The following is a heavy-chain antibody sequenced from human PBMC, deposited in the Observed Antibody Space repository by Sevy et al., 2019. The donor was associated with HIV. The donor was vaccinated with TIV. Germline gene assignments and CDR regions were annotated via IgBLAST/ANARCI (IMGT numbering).Heavy chain of an antibody. V-gene: IGHV3-23*01. CDR2: ISGSGGTT. CDR1: GFTFSSYA. CDR3: AKRYSGNNPFDF. Sequence: GGSLRLSCAASGFTFSSYAMTWVRQAPGKGLEWVSIISGSGGTTYYADSVKGRFTISRDNSKNTLYLQMNSLRAEDTVVYYCAKRYSGNNPFDFWGQGTLVTVSS. D-gene: IGHD5-12*01. J-gene: IGHJ4*02.